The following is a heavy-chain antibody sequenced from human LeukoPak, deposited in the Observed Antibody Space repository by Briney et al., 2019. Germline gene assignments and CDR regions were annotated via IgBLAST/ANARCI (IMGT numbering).Heavy chain of an antibody. V-gene: IGHV3-23*01. Sequence: GGSLRLSCAASGFTFSSYAMSWVRQAPGKGLEWVSTISGSGGSTYYADSVKGRFTISRDNSKNTLYLQMNSLRADDTAVYYCAKSPLRTRVLLDYWGQGTLVTVSS. CDR2: ISGSGGST. J-gene: IGHJ4*02. D-gene: IGHD3-3*01. CDR1: GFTFSSYA. CDR3: AKSPLRTRVLLDY.